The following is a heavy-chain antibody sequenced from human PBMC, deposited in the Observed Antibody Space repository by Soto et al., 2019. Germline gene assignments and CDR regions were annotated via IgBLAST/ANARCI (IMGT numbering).Heavy chain of an antibody. CDR3: AKDQGSIAAAGPPYYYYGMDV. CDR1: GFTFSSYG. CDR2: ISYDGSNK. D-gene: IGHD6-13*01. V-gene: IGHV3-30*18. Sequence: PGGSLRLSCAASGFTFSSYGMHWVRQAPGKGLEWVAVISYDGSNKYYADSVKGRFTISRDNSKNTLYLQMNSLRAEDTAVYYCAKDQGSIAAAGPPYYYYGMDVWGQGTTVTVSS. J-gene: IGHJ6*02.